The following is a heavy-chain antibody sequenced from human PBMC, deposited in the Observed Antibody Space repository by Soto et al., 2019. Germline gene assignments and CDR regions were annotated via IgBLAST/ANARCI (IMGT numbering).Heavy chain of an antibody. CDR3: AKDPSKHYYGSGSYQD. D-gene: IGHD3-10*01. V-gene: IGHV3-9*01. J-gene: IGHJ4*02. CDR2: IRWNSGSM. CDR1: GFTFDDYA. Sequence: EVQLVEPGGGLVQPGRSLRLSCAASGFTFDDYAMHWVRQGPGKGLEWASGIRWNSGSMGFADSVKGRVTISRDHAKNSLYLQMNSLRAEDTALYYCAKDPSKHYYGSGSYQDWGQGTLVTVSS.